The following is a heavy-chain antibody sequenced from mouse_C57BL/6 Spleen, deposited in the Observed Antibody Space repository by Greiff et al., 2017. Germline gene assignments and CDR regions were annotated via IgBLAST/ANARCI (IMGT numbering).Heavy chain of an antibody. CDR2: IYPGSGST. CDR1: GYTFTSYW. CDR3: ARAYGNYGAD. J-gene: IGHJ3*01. V-gene: IGHV1-55*01. D-gene: IGHD2-1*01. Sequence: QVQLQQPGAELVKPGASVKMSCKASGYTFTSYWLTWVKQRPGQGLEWIGDIYPGSGSTNYNEKFKSKATLTVDTASRTAYMQLSRLTSEDSAVYYGARAYGNYGADRGQGTLVTVSA.